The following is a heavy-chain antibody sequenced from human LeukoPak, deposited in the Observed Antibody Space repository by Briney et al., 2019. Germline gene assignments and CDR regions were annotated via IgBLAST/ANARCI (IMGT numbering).Heavy chain of an antibody. CDR3: ARDWGDSSGLRAVYYYYYYMDV. D-gene: IGHD6-19*01. V-gene: IGHV1-2*06. Sequence: ASVKVSCKASGYTFTGYYMHWVRQAPGQGLEWMGRINPNSGGTNYAQKFQGRVTMTRDTSISTAYMELSRLRSDDTAVYYCARDWGDSSGLRAVYYYYYYMDVWGIGTTVTVSS. CDR1: GYTFTGYY. J-gene: IGHJ6*03. CDR2: INPNSGGT.